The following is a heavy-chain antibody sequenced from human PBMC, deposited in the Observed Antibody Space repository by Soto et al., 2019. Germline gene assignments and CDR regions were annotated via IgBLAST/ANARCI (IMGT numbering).Heavy chain of an antibody. CDR1: GFTFSSYG. Sequence: QVQLVESGGGVVQPGRSLRLSCAASGFTFSSYGMHWVRQAPGKGLEWVAVISYDGSNKYYADSVKGRFTISRDNSKNTLYLQMNSLRAEDTAVYYCAKPTLVVVTATYFDYWGQGTLVTVSS. V-gene: IGHV3-30*18. CDR2: ISYDGSNK. J-gene: IGHJ4*02. CDR3: AKPTLVVVTATYFDY. D-gene: IGHD2-21*02.